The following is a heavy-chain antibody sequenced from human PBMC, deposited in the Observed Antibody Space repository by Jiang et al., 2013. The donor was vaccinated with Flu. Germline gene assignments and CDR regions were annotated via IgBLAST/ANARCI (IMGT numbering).Heavy chain of an antibody. Sequence: GAEVKKPGASVKVSCKASGYTFTSYAMHWVRQAPGQRLEWMGWINAGNGNTKYSQKFQGRVTITRDTSASTAYMELSSLRSEDTAVYYCASPRGAYSSSWPNFDYWAREPWSPSP. J-gene: IGHJ4*02. D-gene: IGHD6-13*01. CDR3: ASPRGAYSSSWPNFDY. V-gene: IGHV1-3*01. CDR1: GYTFTSYA. CDR2: INAGNGNT.